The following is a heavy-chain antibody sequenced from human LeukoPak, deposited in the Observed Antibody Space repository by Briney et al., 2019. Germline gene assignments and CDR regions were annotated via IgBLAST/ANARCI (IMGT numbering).Heavy chain of an antibody. Sequence: GGSLRLSRAASGFTFSSNWMHWVRQAPGKGLVWVSRINEDGSTTNYADSVKGRPTIFRDNAKNTLYLQMNSLRAEDTAVYYCVRDLGGRSGHWGQGTLVTVSS. D-gene: IGHD1-26*01. CDR2: INEDGSTT. CDR3: VRDLGGRSGH. CDR1: GFTFSSNW. J-gene: IGHJ4*02. V-gene: IGHV3-74*01.